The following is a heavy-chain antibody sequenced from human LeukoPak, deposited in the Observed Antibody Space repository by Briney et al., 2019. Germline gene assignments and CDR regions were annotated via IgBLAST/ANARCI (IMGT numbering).Heavy chain of an antibody. CDR1: GFIFSSYA. CDR3: AQHYDSSGYYYYYYMDV. CDR2: ISGSGGST. J-gene: IGHJ6*03. D-gene: IGHD3-22*01. V-gene: IGHV3-23*01. Sequence: GGSLRLSCAASGFIFSSYAMSWVRQAPGKGLEWVSAISGSGGSTYYADSVKGRFTISRDNSKNTLYLQMNSLRAEDTAVYYCAQHYDSSGYYYYYYMDVWGKGTTVTVSS.